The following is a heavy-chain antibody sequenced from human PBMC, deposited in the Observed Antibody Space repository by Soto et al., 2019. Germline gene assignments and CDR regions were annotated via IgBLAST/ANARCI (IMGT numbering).Heavy chain of an antibody. CDR1: GGTFSSYA. CDR2: IIPIFGTA. CDR3: TKGSDYGFDY. Sequence: ASVKVSCTASGGTFSSYAISWVRQAPGQGLEWMGGIIPIFGTANYAQKFQGRVTITADESTSTAYMELSSLRSEDTAVYYCTKGSDYGFDYWGQGTLVTVSS. V-gene: IGHV1-69*13. J-gene: IGHJ4*02. D-gene: IGHD4-17*01.